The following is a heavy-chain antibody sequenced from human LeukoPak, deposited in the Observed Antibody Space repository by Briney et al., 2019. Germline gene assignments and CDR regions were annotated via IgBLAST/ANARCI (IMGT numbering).Heavy chain of an antibody. CDR2: INDSGGST. V-gene: IGHV3-23*01. CDR3: ARDFEGFDYYFDY. Sequence: GSLNLSFAASGFHFSNYAMSWVRPAPGKGLEWVSSINDSGGSTYYADSVKGRFTISRDNAKNSLYLQMNSLRAEDTAVYYCARDFEGFDYYFDYWGQGTLVTVSS. CDR1: GFHFSNYA. J-gene: IGHJ4*02. D-gene: IGHD3-9*01.